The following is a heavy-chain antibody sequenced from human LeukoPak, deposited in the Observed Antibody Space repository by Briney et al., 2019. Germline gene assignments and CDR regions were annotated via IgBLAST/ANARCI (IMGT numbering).Heavy chain of an antibody. V-gene: IGHV3-30*03. CDR1: GFTFSSYG. J-gene: IGHJ3*02. CDR2: ISYDGSNK. Sequence: GGSLRLSCAASGFTFSSYGMHWVRQAPGKGLEWVAVISYDGSNKYYADSVKGRFTISRDNSKNTLYLQMNSLRAEDTAVYYCAREYYDSSGRLPVDAFDIWGQGTMVTVSS. D-gene: IGHD3-22*01. CDR3: AREYYDSSGRLPVDAFDI.